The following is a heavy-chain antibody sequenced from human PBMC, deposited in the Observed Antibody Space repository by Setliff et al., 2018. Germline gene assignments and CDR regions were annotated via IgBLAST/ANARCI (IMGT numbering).Heavy chain of an antibody. J-gene: IGHJ4*02. CDR3: ARRADGYNDFFDS. D-gene: IGHD6-25*01. CDR1: GFRFTSHW. CDR2: IWPGDSDT. Sequence: GESLKISCQGSGFRFTSHWIGWVRRMPGKGLEWMGLIWPGDSDTKYSPSFQGRVTISADKSCNTAYLEWSSLQASYTAMYYCARRADGYNDFFDSWGQGTLVTVSS. V-gene: IGHV5-51*01.